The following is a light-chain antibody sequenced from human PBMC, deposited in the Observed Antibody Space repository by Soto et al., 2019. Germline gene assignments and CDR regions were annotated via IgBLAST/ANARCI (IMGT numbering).Light chain of an antibody. CDR3: QVWDSSSDHYV. V-gene: IGLV3-21*02. CDR2: DDS. Sequence: SYELTQPPSVSVAPGQTARITCGGNNIGSKSVXXXXXXXXXXXXLVVYDDSDRPSGIPERFSGSNSGNTATLTISRVEAGDEADYYCQVWDSSSDHYVFGTGTKVTVL. CDR1: NIGSKS. J-gene: IGLJ1*01.